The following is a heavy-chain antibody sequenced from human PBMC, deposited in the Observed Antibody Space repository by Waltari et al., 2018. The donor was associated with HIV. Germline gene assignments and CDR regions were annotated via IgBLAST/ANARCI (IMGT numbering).Heavy chain of an antibody. CDR3: ARDVRGDYYDTSGYS. CDR2: INPDRGGT. V-gene: IGHV1-2*06. D-gene: IGHD3-22*01. J-gene: IGHJ4*02. CDR1: GYTFRGNF. Sequence: QVQLVQSGAEVKKPGASVKVSCQASGYTFRGNFIHWVRQAPGQGLEWMGRINPDRGGTNYAQKFQDRVALTRDSSITTAYMELNRLRSDDTAVYYCARDVRGDYYDTSGYSWGQGTLVTVSS.